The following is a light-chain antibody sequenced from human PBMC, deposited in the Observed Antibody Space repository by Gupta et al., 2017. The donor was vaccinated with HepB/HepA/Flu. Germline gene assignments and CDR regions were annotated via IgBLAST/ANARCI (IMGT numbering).Light chain of an antibody. CDR2: GAS. CDR3: QQYNNWPIT. J-gene: IGKJ4*01. V-gene: IGKV3-15*01. Sequence: EIVMTQSPATLSVSPGERATLSCRASQYINSYLAWYQQKPGQAPRLLIYGASTRATGIPARFSGSGSGTEFTLTVSSLQSEDFALYYCQQYNNWPITFGGWTKVEIK. CDR1: QYINSY.